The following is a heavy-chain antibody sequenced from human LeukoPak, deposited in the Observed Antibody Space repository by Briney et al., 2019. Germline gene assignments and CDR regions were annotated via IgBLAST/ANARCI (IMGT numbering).Heavy chain of an antibody. J-gene: IGHJ4*02. V-gene: IGHV3-11*06. Sequence: GGSLRLSCAASGFTFSDYYMSWIRQAPGKGLEWISYISTTSGFTKCADSVKGRFTISRDNAKNTLYLQMNSLGVEDTAVYYCARDISRSPREYWGQGTLVIVSS. CDR1: GFTFSDYY. CDR2: ISTTSGFT. D-gene: IGHD3-9*01. CDR3: ARDISRSPREY.